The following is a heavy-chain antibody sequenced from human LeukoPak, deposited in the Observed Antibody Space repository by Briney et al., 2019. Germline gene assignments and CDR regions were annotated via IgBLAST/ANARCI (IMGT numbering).Heavy chain of an antibody. CDR2: ISYSGIT. J-gene: IGHJ3*01. V-gene: IGHV4-39*07. CDR3: ARAYTSSWYIGAFSL. Sequence: KPSETLSLTCTVSGDSISTASYYWGWIRQPPGKGLAWIGIISYSGITHYSPSLKSRVTVSVDKSKNQFSLKLSSATAADTAVYYCARAYTSSWYIGAFSLWGQGTVVTVSS. CDR1: GDSISTASYY. D-gene: IGHD6-13*01.